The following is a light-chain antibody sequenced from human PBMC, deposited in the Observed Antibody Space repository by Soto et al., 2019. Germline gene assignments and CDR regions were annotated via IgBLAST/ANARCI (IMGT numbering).Light chain of an antibody. CDR1: QSVSSN. J-gene: IGKJ4*01. Sequence: EIVMTQSPATLSVSPGERATLSCRASQSVSSNLAWYQQKPGQPPRRLIYGASTRATGIPARFSGSGSGTEFTLTISSLQSEDFAVYYCQQYNNWPLLTFGGGTKVEIK. CDR3: QQYNNWPLLT. CDR2: GAS. V-gene: IGKV3-15*01.